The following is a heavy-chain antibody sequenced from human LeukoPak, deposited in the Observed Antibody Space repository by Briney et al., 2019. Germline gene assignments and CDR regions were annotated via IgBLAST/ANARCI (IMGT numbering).Heavy chain of an antibody. V-gene: IGHV3-9*01. Sequence: PGGSLRLSCAASGFTFDDYAMHWVRQAPGKGLEWVSGISWNSGSIGYADSVKGRFTISRHNAKNSLYLQMNSLRAEDTALYYCAKDIGALNPALNYYGIDVWGQGTTVTVSS. D-gene: IGHD2-2*01. J-gene: IGHJ6*02. CDR2: ISWNSGSI. CDR1: GFTFDDYA. CDR3: AKDIGALNPALNYYGIDV.